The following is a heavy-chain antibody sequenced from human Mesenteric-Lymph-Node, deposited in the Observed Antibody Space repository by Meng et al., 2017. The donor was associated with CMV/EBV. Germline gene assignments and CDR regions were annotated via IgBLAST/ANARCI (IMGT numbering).Heavy chain of an antibody. CDR2: ISGGGGDT. J-gene: IGHJ4*02. Sequence: GESLKISCAASGFMFNNYAMSWVRQAPGKGLEWVSAISGGGGDTYYADSVRGRFTISRDNSKNTLYLQMNSLRAEDTAVYYCAKGPGGLGDYWGQGTLVTVSS. CDR1: GFMFNNYA. D-gene: IGHD3/OR15-3a*01. CDR3: AKGPGGLGDY. V-gene: IGHV3-23*01.